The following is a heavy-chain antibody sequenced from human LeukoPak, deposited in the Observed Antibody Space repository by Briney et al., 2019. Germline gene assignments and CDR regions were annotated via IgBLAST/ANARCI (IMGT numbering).Heavy chain of an antibody. CDR2: ISWNSGSI. Sequence: GGSLRLSCAASGFTFDDYAMHWVRQPPGKGLEWVSGISWNSGSIGYADSVKGRLTISRDNAKNSLYLQMNSLRAEDTALYYCGTYGALGGVAFDIWGQGTMVTVSS. D-gene: IGHD2-8*02. CDR3: GTYGALGGVAFDI. V-gene: IGHV3-9*01. CDR1: GFTFDDYA. J-gene: IGHJ3*02.